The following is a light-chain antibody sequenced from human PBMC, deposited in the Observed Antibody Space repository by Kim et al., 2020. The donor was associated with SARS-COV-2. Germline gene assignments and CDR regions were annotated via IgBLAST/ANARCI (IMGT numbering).Light chain of an antibody. CDR3: QAWDSSVV. Sequence: VSVSPGPTASITCSGDKLGYKYACWYQQKPGQSPVLVIYQDSKRPSGIPERFSGSNSGNTATLTISGTQAMDEADYYCQAWDSSVVFGGGTQLTVL. CDR1: KLGYKY. V-gene: IGLV3-1*01. J-gene: IGLJ2*01. CDR2: QDS.